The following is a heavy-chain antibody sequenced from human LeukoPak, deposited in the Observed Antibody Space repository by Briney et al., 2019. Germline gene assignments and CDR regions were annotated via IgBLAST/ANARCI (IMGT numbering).Heavy chain of an antibody. D-gene: IGHD6-19*01. CDR1: GFTFGTYA. Sequence: GGSLRLSCAASGFTFGTYAMSWVRQAPGKGLEWISAISGSGGSTYYADSVKGRFTISRDNSKNTLYLQMNSLRAEDTAVYYCAKIPYSSGWVQNWFDPWGRGTLVTVSS. V-gene: IGHV3-23*01. J-gene: IGHJ5*02. CDR2: ISGSGGST. CDR3: AKIPYSSGWVQNWFDP.